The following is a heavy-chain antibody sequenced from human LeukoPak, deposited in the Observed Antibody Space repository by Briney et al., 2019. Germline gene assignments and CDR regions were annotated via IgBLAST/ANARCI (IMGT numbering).Heavy chain of an antibody. D-gene: IGHD6-13*01. CDR1: GGSFSGYY. CDR2: INHSGST. J-gene: IGHJ4*02. CDR3: ARARRDRSSWPNSHSPFDY. V-gene: IGHV4-34*01. Sequence: SETLSLTCAVYGGSFSGYYWSWIRQPPGKGLEWIGEINHSGSTNYNPSLKSRVTISVDTSKNQFSLKLSSVTAADTAVYYCARARRDRSSWPNSHSPFDYWGQGTLVTVSS.